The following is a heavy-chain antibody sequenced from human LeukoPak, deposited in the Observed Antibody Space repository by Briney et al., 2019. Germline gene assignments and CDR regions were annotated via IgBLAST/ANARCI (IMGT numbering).Heavy chain of an antibody. J-gene: IGHJ3*02. CDR1: GFTFSGSA. CDR2: IRSKANSYAT. V-gene: IGHV3-73*01. CDR3: TRHLERITIFGVVIPDAFDI. Sequence: GGSLRLSCAASGFTFSGSAMHWVRQASGKGLEWVGRIRSKANSYATAYAASVKGRFTISRDDSKNTAYLQMYSLKTEDTAVYYCTRHLERITIFGVVIPDAFDIWGQGTMVTVSS. D-gene: IGHD3-3*01.